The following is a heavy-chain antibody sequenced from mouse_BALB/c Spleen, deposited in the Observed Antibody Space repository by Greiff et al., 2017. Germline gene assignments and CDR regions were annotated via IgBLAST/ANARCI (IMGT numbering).Heavy chain of an antibody. J-gene: IGHJ4*01. Sequence: QVQLQQSGAELARPGASVKLSCKASGYTFTSYWMQWVNQRPGQGLEWIGAIYPGDGDTRYTQKFKGKATLTADKSSSTAYMQLSSLASEDSAVYYCARSYYYGSSPYAMDYWGQGTSVTVSS. CDR1: GYTFTSYW. D-gene: IGHD1-1*01. CDR2: IYPGDGDT. CDR3: ARSYYYGSSPYAMDY. V-gene: IGHV1-87*01.